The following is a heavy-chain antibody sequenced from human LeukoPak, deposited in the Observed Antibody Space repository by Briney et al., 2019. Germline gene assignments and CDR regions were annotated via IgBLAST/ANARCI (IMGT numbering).Heavy chain of an antibody. D-gene: IGHD6-13*01. V-gene: IGHV3-9*01. CDR2: ISWNSGSI. J-gene: IGHJ5*02. CDR3: ATSHDAAGNS. Sequence: GGSLRLSCAASGFTFDDYAMHWVRQAPGKGPEWVSGISWNSGSIGYADSVKGRFTVSRDNAKNSLYLQMTSLRVEDTAVYYCATSHDAAGNSWGRGTLVTVSS. CDR1: GFTFDDYA.